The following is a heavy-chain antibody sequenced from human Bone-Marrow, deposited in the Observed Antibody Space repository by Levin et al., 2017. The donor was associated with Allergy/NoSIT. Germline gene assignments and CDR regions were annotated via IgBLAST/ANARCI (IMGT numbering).Heavy chain of an antibody. J-gene: IGHJ3*02. D-gene: IGHD6-19*01. CDR3: ARSPAVAGPGAGAFDI. Sequence: ASVKVSCKASGYTFIGYYMHWVRQATGQGLEWMGRINPNSGGTNYAQKFQGRVTMTRDTSISTAYMELSRLRSDDTAVYYCARSPAVAGPGAGAFDIWGQGTMVTVSS. V-gene: IGHV1-2*06. CDR1: GYTFIGYY. CDR2: INPNSGGT.